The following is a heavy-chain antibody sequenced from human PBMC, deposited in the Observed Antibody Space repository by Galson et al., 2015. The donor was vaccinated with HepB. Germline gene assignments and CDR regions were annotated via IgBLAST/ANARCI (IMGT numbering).Heavy chain of an antibody. D-gene: IGHD6-19*01. CDR3: ARSGYSSGWYPWYFDL. CDR1: GFSLSTTEMR. J-gene: IGHJ2*01. V-gene: IGHV2-70*04. CDR2: IDWDDGK. Sequence: PALVKPTQTLTLTCTFSGFSLSTTEMRVSWIRQPPGKALEWLARIDWDDGKFYSTSLKTRLTIPKDTSKNQVVLTMTNMDPVDTATYYCARSGYSSGWYPWYFDLWGRGTLVTVSS.